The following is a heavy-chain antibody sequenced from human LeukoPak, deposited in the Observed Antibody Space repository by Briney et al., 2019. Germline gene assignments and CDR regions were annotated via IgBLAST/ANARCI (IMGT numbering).Heavy chain of an antibody. CDR1: GFSVSSNY. CDR3: ARYDYGDCWFDP. V-gene: IGHV3-53*01. D-gene: IGHD4-17*01. Sequence: GGSLRLSCAASGFSVSSNYMSWVRQAPGKGLEWVSVIHSGGSTYYADSVEGRFTISRDNSKNTLYVQMNSLRAEDTAVYYCARYDYGDCWFDPWGQGTLVTVSS. CDR2: IHSGGST. J-gene: IGHJ5*02.